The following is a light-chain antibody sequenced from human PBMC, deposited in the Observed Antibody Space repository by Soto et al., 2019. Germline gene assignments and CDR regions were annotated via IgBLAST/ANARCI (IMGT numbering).Light chain of an antibody. V-gene: IGLV2-14*01. J-gene: IGLJ2*01. CDR3: SSYTSSSTLFVV. CDR2: EVT. CDR1: SSDVGGYNY. Sequence: QSALTQPASVSGSPGQSITISCTGTSSDVGGYNYVSWYQQHPGKAPKLIIYEVTNRPSGVSNRFSGSKSGNTASLTISGRQAEDEADYYCSSYTSSSTLFVVFGGGTKVTVL.